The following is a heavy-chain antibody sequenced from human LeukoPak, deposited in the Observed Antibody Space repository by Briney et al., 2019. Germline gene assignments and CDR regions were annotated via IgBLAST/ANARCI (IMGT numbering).Heavy chain of an antibody. V-gene: IGHV3-23*01. CDR1: GFTFSSYA. CDR3: AKDRAYYYDSSGYYLDV. Sequence: GASLRLSCAASGFTFSSYAMSWVRQAPGKGLEWVSAISGSGGSTYYADSVKGRFTISRDSSKNTLYLQMNSLRAEDTAVYYCAKDRAYYYDSSGYYLDVWGQGTTVTVSS. D-gene: IGHD3-22*01. CDR2: ISGSGGST. J-gene: IGHJ6*02.